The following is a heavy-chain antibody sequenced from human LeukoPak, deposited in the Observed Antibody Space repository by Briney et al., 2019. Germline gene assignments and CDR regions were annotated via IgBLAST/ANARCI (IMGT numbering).Heavy chain of an antibody. CDR1: GFTFNHYG. Sequence: GGSLRLSCAASGFTFNHYGMHWVRQAPGKGLEWVAVIWYDGSNKYYADSVKGRFTISRDNSKNTLYLQMNSLRAEDTAVYYCARDSGFTYYYDSSGPRQPDYWGQGTLVTVSS. J-gene: IGHJ4*02. V-gene: IGHV3-33*01. CDR3: ARDSGFTYYYDSSGPRQPDY. D-gene: IGHD3-22*01. CDR2: IWYDGSNK.